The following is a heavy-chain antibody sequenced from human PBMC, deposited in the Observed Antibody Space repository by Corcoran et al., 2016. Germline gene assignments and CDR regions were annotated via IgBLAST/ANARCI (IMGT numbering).Heavy chain of an antibody. D-gene: IGHD2-2*01. J-gene: IGHJ5*02. CDR2: IKSKTDGGTT. V-gene: IGHV3-15*07. Sequence: EVQLVESGGGLVKPGGSLRLSCAASGFTFSNAWMNWVRQAPGQGLEWVGRIKSKTDGGTTDYAAPVKGRFTISRDDSKKTLDLQMNSLKTEDTAVYYCTIDRVVPPARWWDNWFDPWGQGTLVTVSS. CDR3: TIDRVVPPARWWDNWFDP. CDR1: GFTFSNAW.